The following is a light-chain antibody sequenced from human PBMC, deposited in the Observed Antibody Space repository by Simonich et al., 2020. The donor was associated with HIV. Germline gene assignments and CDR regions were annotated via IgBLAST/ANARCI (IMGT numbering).Light chain of an antibody. Sequence: DIQMTQSPSSLSASVRDRVSFTCQASQDISNYLNWYQQKPGKAPKLLIYAASTLQSGVPSRFSGSGSGTDFTLTISSLQPEDFATYYCQQSYNTLITFGQGTRLEMK. CDR3: QQSYNTLIT. CDR1: QDISNY. CDR2: AAS. V-gene: IGKV1-39*01. J-gene: IGKJ5*01.